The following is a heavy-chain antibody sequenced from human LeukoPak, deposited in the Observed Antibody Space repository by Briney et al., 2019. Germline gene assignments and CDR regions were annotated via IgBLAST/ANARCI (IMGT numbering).Heavy chain of an antibody. CDR3: AREGLYRELDY. J-gene: IGHJ4*02. D-gene: IGHD1-1*01. CDR1: GFTVSGNY. V-gene: IGHV3-53*01. CDR2: IYSGGST. Sequence: GGSLRLSCAASGFTVSGNYMIWVRQAPGKGLECVSVIYSGGSTYYADPVKGRFTISRDNSENTLYLQMNSLRAEDTAVYYCAREGLYRELDYWGQGTLVTVSS.